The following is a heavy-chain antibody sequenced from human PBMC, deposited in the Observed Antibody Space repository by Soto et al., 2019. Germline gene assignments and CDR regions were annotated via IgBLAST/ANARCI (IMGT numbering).Heavy chain of an antibody. Sequence: PSYSLSLTSTLCSDTITIYYGSWFRKHPGKRLEYIGYMYYSGNTYYNPSLKSRITISGDASKNQFSLKLRSVTAADTAVYYCVGGLSEWGRLGFWGQGPLLTVYS. CDR3: VGGLSEWGRLGF. V-gene: IGHV4-59*07. J-gene: IGHJ4*02. CDR1: SDTITIYY. CDR2: MYYSGNT. D-gene: IGHD3-3*01.